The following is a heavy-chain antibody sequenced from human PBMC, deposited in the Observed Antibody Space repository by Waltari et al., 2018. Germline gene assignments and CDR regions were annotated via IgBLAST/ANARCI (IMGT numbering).Heavy chain of an antibody. J-gene: IGHJ2*01. CDR2: IYSGGST. CDR1: GFTVSSNY. CDR3: ANQIAAANWYFDL. D-gene: IGHD6-13*01. Sequence: EVQLVESGGGLIQPGGSLRLSCAASGFTVSSNYLSCVSQAPGKGLEWVSVIYSGGSTYYADSVKGRFTISRDNSKNTLYLQMNSLRAEDTAVYYCANQIAAANWYFDLWGRGTLVTVSS. V-gene: IGHV3-53*01.